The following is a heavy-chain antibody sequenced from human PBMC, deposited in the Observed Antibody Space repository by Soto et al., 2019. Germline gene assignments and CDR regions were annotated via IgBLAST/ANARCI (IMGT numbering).Heavy chain of an antibody. CDR1: GGTFSSYA. Sequence: QVQLVQSGAEVKKPGSSVKVSCKASGGTFSSYAINWVRQAPRQGLEWMGGIIPIFGTADYAQKFQGRVTITADESTSTAYMELSSLRSEDTAVYYCARSITGTVSYYYGMDVWGQGTTVTVSS. J-gene: IGHJ6*02. CDR3: ARSITGTVSYYYGMDV. D-gene: IGHD1-20*01. CDR2: IIPIFGTA. V-gene: IGHV1-69*12.